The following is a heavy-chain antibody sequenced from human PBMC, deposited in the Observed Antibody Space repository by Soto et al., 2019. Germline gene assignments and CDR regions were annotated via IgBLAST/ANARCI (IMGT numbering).Heavy chain of an antibody. D-gene: IGHD3-10*01. J-gene: IGHJ4*02. CDR1: GYTFTSYD. V-gene: IGHV1-8*01. Sequence: GASVKVSCKASGYTFTSYDINWVRQATGQGLEWMGRMNPNSGNTGYAQKFQGRVTMTRNTSMSTAYMELSSLRSEDTAVYYCARAYRMWGVIPMVYWGQGTLVTVSS. CDR2: MNPNSGNT. CDR3: ARAYRMWGVIPMVY.